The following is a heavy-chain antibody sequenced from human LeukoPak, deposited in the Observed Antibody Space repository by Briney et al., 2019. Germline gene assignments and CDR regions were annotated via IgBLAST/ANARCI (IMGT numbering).Heavy chain of an antibody. CDR1: GFTFSNYW. D-gene: IGHD1-26*01. V-gene: IGHV3-30*02. CDR3: AKVRGVYSGSRYYFDY. J-gene: IGHJ4*02. Sequence: GGTLRLSCAASGFTFSNYWMSWVRQAPGKGLEWVAFIRYDGSNKYYADSVKGRFTISRDNSKNTLYLQMNSLRAEDTAVYYCAKVRGVYSGSRYYFDYWGQGTLVTVSS. CDR2: IRYDGSNK.